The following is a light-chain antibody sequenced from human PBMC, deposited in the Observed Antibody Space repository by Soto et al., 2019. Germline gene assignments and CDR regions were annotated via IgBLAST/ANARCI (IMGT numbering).Light chain of an antibody. CDR3: QQSYSTPIT. Sequence: IKVSQSPSSVCASVGDRVTITCRASQSISSYLNWYQQKPGEAPKLLIYAASSLQSGVPSRFSGSGSGTDFTLTISSLQPEDFATYYCQQSYSTPITFGQVTRLEIK. V-gene: IGKV1-39*01. CDR1: QSISSY. J-gene: IGKJ5*01. CDR2: AAS.